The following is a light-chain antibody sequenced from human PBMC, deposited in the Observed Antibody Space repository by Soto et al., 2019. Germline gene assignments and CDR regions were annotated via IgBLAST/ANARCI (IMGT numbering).Light chain of an antibody. CDR2: GNS. J-gene: IGLJ2*01. Sequence: QSVLTQPPSVSGAPGQRVTISCTGSSSNIGAGYDVHWYQQLPGTAPKLLIYGNSNRPSGVPDQFSGSKSGTSASLAITGLQAEDEADYSCQSYDSSLSGSVFGGGTKLTVL. CDR3: QSYDSSLSGSV. CDR1: SSNIGAGYD. V-gene: IGLV1-40*01.